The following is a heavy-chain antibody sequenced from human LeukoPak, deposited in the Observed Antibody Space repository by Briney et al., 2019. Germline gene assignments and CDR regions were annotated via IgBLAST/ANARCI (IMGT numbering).Heavy chain of an antibody. Sequence: PGGFLRLSCAASGLRFSDYYVSWIRQAPGKGLEWVSYISSSGSTIYYADSVKGRFTISRDNAKNSLSLQMNSLRAEDTAVYYCARDYGGSSPFDYWGQGTLVTVSS. CDR3: ARDYGGSSPFDY. V-gene: IGHV3-11*04. D-gene: IGHD4-23*01. J-gene: IGHJ4*02. CDR1: GLRFSDYY. CDR2: ISSSGSTI.